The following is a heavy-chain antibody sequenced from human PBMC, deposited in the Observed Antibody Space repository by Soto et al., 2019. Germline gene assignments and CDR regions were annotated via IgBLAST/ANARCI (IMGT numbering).Heavy chain of an antibody. V-gene: IGHV3-73*01. D-gene: IGHD5-12*01. Sequence: PGGSLRLSCAASGFTFSGSAMHWVRQASGKGLEWVGRIRSKANSYATAYAASVKGRFTISRDDSKNTAYLQMNSLKTEDTAVYYCTRGSGYDSDDFDYWGQGTLVTVSS. CDR1: GFTFSGSA. J-gene: IGHJ4*02. CDR3: TRGSGYDSDDFDY. CDR2: IRSKANSYAT.